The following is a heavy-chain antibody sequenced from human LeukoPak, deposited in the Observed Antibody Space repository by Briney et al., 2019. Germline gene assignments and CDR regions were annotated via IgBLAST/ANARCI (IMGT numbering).Heavy chain of an antibody. D-gene: IGHD2-2*01. Sequence: GGSLRLSCAASGFTFSSYWMSWVRQAPGKGLEWVANIKQDGSEKYYVDSVKGRFTISRDNAKNSLYLQMNSLRAEDTAVYYCARGGVVVPAPDAFDIWGQGTMVTVSS. CDR3: ARGGVVVPAPDAFDI. V-gene: IGHV3-7*01. J-gene: IGHJ3*02. CDR1: GFTFSSYW. CDR2: IKQDGSEK.